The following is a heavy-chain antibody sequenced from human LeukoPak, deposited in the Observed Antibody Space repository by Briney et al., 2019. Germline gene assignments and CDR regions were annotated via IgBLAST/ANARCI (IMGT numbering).Heavy chain of an antibody. D-gene: IGHD3-3*01. V-gene: IGHV1-2*02. Sequence: GASVKVSCKASGYTFTGYYIHWVRQAPGQGLEWMGWINPNSGGTNYAQKFQGRVTMTRDTSISTAYMELTRLRSDDTAVFYCARAPLGGPLRFFGDWGQGTLVTVSS. J-gene: IGHJ4*02. CDR2: INPNSGGT. CDR3: ARAPLGGPLRFFGD. CDR1: GYTFTGYY.